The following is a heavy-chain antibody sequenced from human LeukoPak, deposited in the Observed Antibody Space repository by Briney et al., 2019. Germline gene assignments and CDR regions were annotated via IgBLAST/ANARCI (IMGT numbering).Heavy chain of an antibody. Sequence: GGSLRLSCAASGFTFSSYSMNWVRQAPGKGLEWVSYISSSSSTIYYADSVKGRFTISRDNAKNSLYLQMNSLRAEDTAVYYCARTRREWSNSLYYYYMDVWGKGTTVTVSS. CDR3: ARTRREWSNSLYYYYMDV. CDR1: GFTFSSYS. J-gene: IGHJ6*03. D-gene: IGHD3-3*01. V-gene: IGHV3-48*01. CDR2: ISSSSSTI.